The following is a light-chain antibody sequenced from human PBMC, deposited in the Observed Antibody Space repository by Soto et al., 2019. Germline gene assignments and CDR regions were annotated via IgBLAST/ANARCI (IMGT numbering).Light chain of an antibody. J-gene: IGLJ2*01. V-gene: IGLV3-1*01. CDR2: QDS. CDR1: KLGDKY. CDR3: QAWDSSTVV. Sequence: SYELTQPPSVSVSPGQTASITCSGDKLGDKYACWYQQKPGQSPVLVIYQDSKRPSGIPERFSGSNSGNTATLTISGTQAMDEAHYYCQAWDSSTVVFGGGTKVTVL.